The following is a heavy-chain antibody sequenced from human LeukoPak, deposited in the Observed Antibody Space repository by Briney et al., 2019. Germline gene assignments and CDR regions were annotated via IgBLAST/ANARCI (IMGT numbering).Heavy chain of an antibody. CDR3: ARVGAVAGVDY. CDR1: GGSISSYY. CDR2: IYYSGST. D-gene: IGHD6-19*01. Sequence: PSETLSLTCTVSGGSISSYYWSWIRQPPGKGLEWIGYIYYSGSTNYNPSLKSRVTISVDTSKNQFSLKLSSVTAADAAVYYCARVGAVAGVDYWGQGTLVTVSS. V-gene: IGHV4-59*01. J-gene: IGHJ4*02.